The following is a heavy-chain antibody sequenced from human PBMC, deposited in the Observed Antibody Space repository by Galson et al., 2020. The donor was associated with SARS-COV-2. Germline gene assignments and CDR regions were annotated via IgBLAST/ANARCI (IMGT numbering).Heavy chain of an antibody. CDR1: GGSISSGGYY. V-gene: IGHV4-31*03. CDR3: ARVQTTVTPHELWFDP. J-gene: IGHJ5*02. CDR2: IYYSGST. Sequence: SETLSLTCTVSGGSISSGGYYWSWIRQHPGKGLEWIGYIYYSGSTYYNPSLKSRVTISVDTSKNQFSLKLSSVTAADTAVYYCARVQTTVTPHELWFDPWGQGTLVTVSS. D-gene: IGHD4-17*01.